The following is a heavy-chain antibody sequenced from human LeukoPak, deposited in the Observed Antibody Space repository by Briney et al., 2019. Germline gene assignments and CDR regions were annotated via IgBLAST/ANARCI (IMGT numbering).Heavy chain of an antibody. D-gene: IGHD3-16*01. CDR2: ISSNGDST. CDR3: ARVRPGYDLYYFDY. J-gene: IGHJ4*02. CDR1: GFTFSRYA. V-gene: IGHV3-64*01. Sequence: HSGGSLRLSCAASGFTFSRYAIHWVRQAPGKGLEFVSVISSNGDSTYYANSVKGRFTISRDNSKNTLYLQMGSLRAEDTAVYYCARVRPGYDLYYFDYWGQGALVTVSS.